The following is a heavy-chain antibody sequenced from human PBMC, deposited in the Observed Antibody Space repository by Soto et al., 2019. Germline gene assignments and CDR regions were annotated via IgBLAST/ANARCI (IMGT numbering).Heavy chain of an antibody. V-gene: IGHV4-59*01. J-gene: IGHJ5*02. CDR1: GGSISNYY. CDR2: MYYSGST. D-gene: IGHD3-3*01. CDR3: AGSPTYYDFWSGPGFDP. Sequence: SETLSLTCTVSGGSISNYYWSWIRQPPGKGLEWIGYMYYSGSTNYNPSLKSRVTISVDTSKSQFSLKLSSVTAADTAVYYCAGSPTYYDFWSGPGFDPWGQGTLVTVSS.